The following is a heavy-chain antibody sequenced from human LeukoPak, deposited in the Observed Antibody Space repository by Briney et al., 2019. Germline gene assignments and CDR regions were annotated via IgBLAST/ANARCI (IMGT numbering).Heavy chain of an antibody. CDR3: ARDWIQLFY. Sequence: PGGSLRLSCAASGFTFSSYWMSWVRKAPGKGLERVANIKQDGSEKYYVDSVKGRFTISRGNAKNSLYLQMNSLRAEDTAVYYCARDWIQLFYWGQGTLVTVSS. J-gene: IGHJ4*02. CDR1: GFTFSSYW. D-gene: IGHD5-18*01. V-gene: IGHV3-7*01. CDR2: IKQDGSEK.